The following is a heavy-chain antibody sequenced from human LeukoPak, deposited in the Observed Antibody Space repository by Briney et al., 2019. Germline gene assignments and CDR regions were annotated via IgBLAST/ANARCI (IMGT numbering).Heavy chain of an antibody. CDR1: GFTFSSYT. J-gene: IGHJ4*02. V-gene: IGHV3-30*01. CDR3: ASPPYDSSGN. Sequence: GGSLRLSCAASGFTFSSYTMHWVRQAPGKGLEWVAVISYDGSNKYYADSVKGRFTISRDNSKNTLCLQMNSLRAEDTAVYYCASPPYDSSGNWGQGTLVTVSS. CDR2: ISYDGSNK. D-gene: IGHD3-22*01.